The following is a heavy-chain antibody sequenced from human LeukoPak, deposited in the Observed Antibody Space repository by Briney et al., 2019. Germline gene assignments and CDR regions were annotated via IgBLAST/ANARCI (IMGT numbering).Heavy chain of an antibody. V-gene: IGHV1-46*01. J-gene: IGHJ4*02. CDR1: GYTFTSYY. D-gene: IGHD4-17*01. CDR3: ARVAAPMTTVTTSLDY. CDR2: INPSGGST. Sequence: ASVKVSCEASGYTFTSYYMHWVRQAPGQGLEWMGIINPSGGSTSYAQKFQGRVTMTRDTSTSTVYMELSSLRSEDTAVYYCARVAAPMTTVTTSLDYWGQGTLVTVSS.